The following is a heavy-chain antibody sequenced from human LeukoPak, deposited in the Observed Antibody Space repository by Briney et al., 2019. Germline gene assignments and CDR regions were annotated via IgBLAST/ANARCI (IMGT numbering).Heavy chain of an antibody. Sequence: PGGSLRLSRTASKFTFSHYGMQWVRQAPGKGLEWVAVISSDGGTKIYADSVKGRLTLSRDNSINTLDLQMNSLRAEDTAVYYCAKEFHSRGYGANFDYWGQGTLVTVSS. CDR2: ISSDGGTK. D-gene: IGHD3-10*01. V-gene: IGHV3-30*18. J-gene: IGHJ4*02. CDR3: AKEFHSRGYGANFDY. CDR1: KFTFSHYG.